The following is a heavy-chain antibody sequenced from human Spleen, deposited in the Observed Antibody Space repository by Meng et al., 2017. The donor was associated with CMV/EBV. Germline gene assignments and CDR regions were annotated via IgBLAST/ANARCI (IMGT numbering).Heavy chain of an antibody. D-gene: IGHD5-24*01. Sequence: ASVKVSCKASGYTFTSYDINWVRQATGQGLEWMGWMNPNSGNTGYAQKFQGRVTMTRNTSISTAYMELSSLRSEDTAVYYCARVEDGYNYSDYWGQGTLVTVSS. CDR1: GYTFTSYD. CDR2: MNPNSGNT. J-gene: IGHJ4*02. CDR3: ARVEDGYNYSDY. V-gene: IGHV1-8*02.